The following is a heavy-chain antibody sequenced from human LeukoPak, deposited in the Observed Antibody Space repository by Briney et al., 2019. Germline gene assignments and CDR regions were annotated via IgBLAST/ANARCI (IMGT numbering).Heavy chain of an antibody. CDR1: GGTFSSYA. J-gene: IGHJ4*02. V-gene: IGHV1-69*13. Sequence: ASVKVSCKASGGTFSSYAISWVRQAPGQGLEWMGGIIPIFGTANYAQKFQGRVTITADESTSTAYMELSSLRSEDTAVYYCARGPLNYSNFDYWGQGTLVTVSS. D-gene: IGHD4-11*01. CDR2: IIPIFGTA. CDR3: ARGPLNYSNFDY.